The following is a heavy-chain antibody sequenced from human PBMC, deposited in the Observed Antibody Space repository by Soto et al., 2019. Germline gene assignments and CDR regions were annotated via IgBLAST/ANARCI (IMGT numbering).Heavy chain of an antibody. V-gene: IGHV3-23*01. CDR3: AKDMPAGTPVSYGMDV. CDR1: GFTFSSYA. J-gene: IGHJ6*02. Sequence: EVQLLESGGGLVQPGGSLRLSCAASGFTFSSYAMSWVRQAPGKGLEWVSAISGSGGSTYYADSVKGRFTISRDNSKNTLYLQMNGLRAEDTAVYYCAKDMPAGTPVSYGMDVWGQGTTVTVSS. D-gene: IGHD6-13*01. CDR2: ISGSGGST.